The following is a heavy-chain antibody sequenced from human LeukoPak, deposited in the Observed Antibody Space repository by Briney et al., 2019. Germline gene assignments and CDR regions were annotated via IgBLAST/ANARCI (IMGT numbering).Heavy chain of an antibody. CDR1: GGTFSSYA. D-gene: IGHD3-10*01. CDR2: IIPILGIA. V-gene: IGHV1-69*04. CDR3: ARDRDYGSESPAGY. Sequence: ASVKVSCKASGGTFSSYAISWVRQAPGQGLEWMGRIIPILGIANYAQKFQGRVTITADKSTSTAYMELSSLRSEDTAVYYCARDRDYGSESPAGYWGQGTLVTVSS. J-gene: IGHJ4*02.